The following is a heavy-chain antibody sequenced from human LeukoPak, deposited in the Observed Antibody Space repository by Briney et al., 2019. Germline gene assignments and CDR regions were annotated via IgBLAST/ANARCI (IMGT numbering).Heavy chain of an antibody. CDR3: AKDMTYYYDSSAQDY. J-gene: IGHJ4*02. CDR1: GFTFDDYA. Sequence: GGSLRLSCAASGFTFDDYAMHWVRQAPGKGLEWVSGISWNSGSIGYADSVKGRFTISRDNAKNSLYLQMNSLRAEDTASYYCAKDMTYYYDSSAQDYWGQGTLVTVSS. D-gene: IGHD3-22*01. CDR2: ISWNSGSI. V-gene: IGHV3-9*01.